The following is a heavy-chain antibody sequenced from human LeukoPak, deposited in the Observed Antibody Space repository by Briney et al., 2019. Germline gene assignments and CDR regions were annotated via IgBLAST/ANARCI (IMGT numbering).Heavy chain of an antibody. J-gene: IGHJ4*02. CDR1: GGSLSSYY. CDR2: IYTSGST. D-gene: IGHD4-17*01. V-gene: IGHV4-4*07. Sequence: SETLSLTCTVSGGSLSSYYWNWIRQPAGKGLEWIGRIYTSGSTNYNPSLKSRVTMSVDTSKNQFSLKLSSVTAADTAVYYCARVTESSYGDYAVDYWGQGTLVTVSS. CDR3: ARVTESSYGDYAVDY.